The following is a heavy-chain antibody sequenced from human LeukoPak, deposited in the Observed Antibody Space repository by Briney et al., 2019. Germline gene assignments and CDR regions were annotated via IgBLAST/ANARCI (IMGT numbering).Heavy chain of an antibody. CDR2: ISHNGDST. J-gene: IGHJ3*01. Sequence: GWSLRLSCSASGFSFSDYSMNWVRQAPGKGLEYVSGISHNGDSTRYADSVKGRFTISRDNSKNTLYLQMTSLRPEDTAVYYCVTNYGDYGGGAFDVWGQGTMVIVSS. CDR3: VTNYGDYGGGAFDV. D-gene: IGHD4-17*01. CDR1: GFSFSDYS. V-gene: IGHV3-64D*06.